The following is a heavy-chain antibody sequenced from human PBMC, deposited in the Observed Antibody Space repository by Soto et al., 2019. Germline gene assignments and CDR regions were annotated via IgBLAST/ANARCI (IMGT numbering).Heavy chain of an antibody. Sequence: EVQLVESGGGLAQPGGSLRLSCVASGFTFSYYEMNWVRQAPGKGLEWIAYITSSGDRAQYADSVKGRFTISRDNTKNLLYLQMTSQSAEDTGLYYCARDIFDNWGQGTLVTVSS. CDR3: ARDIFDN. CDR1: GFTFSYYE. J-gene: IGHJ4*02. V-gene: IGHV3-48*03. CDR2: ITSSGDRA.